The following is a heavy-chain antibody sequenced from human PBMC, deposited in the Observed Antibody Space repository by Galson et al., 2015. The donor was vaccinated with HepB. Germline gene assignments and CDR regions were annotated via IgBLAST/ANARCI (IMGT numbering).Heavy chain of an antibody. CDR3: ALSYCGGDCFSRPSDAFDH. J-gene: IGHJ4*02. CDR2: IYPGDSDT. CDR1: GYSFTRYW. Sequence: QSGAEVKKPGESLKISCKGVGYSFTRYWIGWVRQMPGKGLEWMGIIYPGDSDTRYSPSFQGQVTISADKSISTAYLQWSSLKASDTAMYYCALSYCGGDCFSRPSDAFDHWGQGTLVTVSS. D-gene: IGHD2-21*01. V-gene: IGHV5-51*03.